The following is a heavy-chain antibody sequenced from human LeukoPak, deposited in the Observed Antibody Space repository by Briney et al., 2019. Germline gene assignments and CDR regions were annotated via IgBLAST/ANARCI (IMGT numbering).Heavy chain of an antibody. J-gene: IGHJ4*02. CDR2: IRSKAYGGTT. CDR3: TRSHMVRGPKFDY. D-gene: IGHD3-10*01. CDR1: GFTFGDYA. V-gene: IGHV3-49*03. Sequence: PGRSLRLSCTASGFTFGDYAMSWFRQAPGKGLEWVGSIRSKAYGGTTEYAASVKGRFTISRDDSKSIAYLQMNSLKTEDTAVYYCTRSHMVRGPKFDYWGQGTLVTVSS.